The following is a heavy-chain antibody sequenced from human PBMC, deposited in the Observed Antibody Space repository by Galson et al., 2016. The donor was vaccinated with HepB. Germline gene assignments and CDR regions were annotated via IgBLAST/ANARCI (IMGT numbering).Heavy chain of an antibody. V-gene: IGHV3-23*01. CDR2: ISGSGGYT. Sequence: SLRLSCAASGFTFSSNAMSWVRQAPGKGLEWVSVISGSGGYTYYADSVKGRFTISRDNSENRLFLQMNSLRADDTAVYYCAKGWGDVWGKGTTVTVSS. CDR1: GFTFSSNA. CDR3: AKGWGDV. J-gene: IGHJ6*04. D-gene: IGHD3-16*01.